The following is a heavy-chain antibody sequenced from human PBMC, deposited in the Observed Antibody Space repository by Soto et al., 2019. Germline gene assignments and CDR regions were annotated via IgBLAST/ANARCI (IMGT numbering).Heavy chain of an antibody. CDR2: IITIFGTA. CDR3: ARGWGYDSNDYYYAY. J-gene: IGHJ4*02. Sequence: QVQLVQSGAEVRKPGSSVKVSCKASGGTFSRHAISWVRQAPGQGLEWMAGIITIFGTAKHAQKFQGRVTIIADESTSTVYMELSSLRSEDTAMYYCARGWGYDSNDYYYAYWGQGTLVIVSS. CDR1: GGTFSRHA. D-gene: IGHD3-22*01. V-gene: IGHV1-69*01.